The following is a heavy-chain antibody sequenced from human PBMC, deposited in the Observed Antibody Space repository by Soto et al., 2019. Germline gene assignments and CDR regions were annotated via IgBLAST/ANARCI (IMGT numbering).Heavy chain of an antibody. CDR3: ARYEYGNSLYGVDV. CDR2: VDHRGST. V-gene: IGHV4-34*02. J-gene: IGHJ6*02. CDR1: GESFSGYH. Sequence: QVHLQQRGAGLLKPSETLSLNCVVSGESFSGYHWSGIRQTPGMGLEWIVEVDHRGSTTYNTSLKNRASICIATSKNLFSLELTSVTAAETAVYCCARYEYGNSLYGVDVWGQGARVTVS. D-gene: IGHD1-7*01.